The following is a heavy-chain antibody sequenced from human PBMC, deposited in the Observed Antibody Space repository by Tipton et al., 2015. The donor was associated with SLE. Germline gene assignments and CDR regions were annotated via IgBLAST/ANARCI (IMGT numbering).Heavy chain of an antibody. Sequence: TLSLTCTVSGGSISSGDYYWSWIRQPPGKGLEWIGYIYYSGSTYYNPSLKSRVTISVDTSKNQFSLKLSSVTAADTAVYYCARVSHVPMAGPYFDYWGQGTLVTVSS. D-gene: IGHD6-19*01. V-gene: IGHV4-30-4*01. J-gene: IGHJ4*02. CDR2: IYYSGST. CDR3: ARVSHVPMAGPYFDY. CDR1: GGSISSGDYY.